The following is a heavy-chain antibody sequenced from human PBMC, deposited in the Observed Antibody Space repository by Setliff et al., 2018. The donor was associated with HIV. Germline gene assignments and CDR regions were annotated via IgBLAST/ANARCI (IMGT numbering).Heavy chain of an antibody. CDR3: ARETPRPNDYGDFDAFDI. Sequence: GGSLRLSCAASGLTFSSYAMHWVRQAPGKGLEWVAVISYDGSNKYYADSVKGRFTISRDNSKNTLYLQMNSLRAEDTAVYYCARETPRPNDYGDFDAFDIWGQGTMVTVSS. CDR2: ISYDGSNK. V-gene: IGHV3-30*01. J-gene: IGHJ3*02. D-gene: IGHD4-17*01. CDR1: GLTFSSYA.